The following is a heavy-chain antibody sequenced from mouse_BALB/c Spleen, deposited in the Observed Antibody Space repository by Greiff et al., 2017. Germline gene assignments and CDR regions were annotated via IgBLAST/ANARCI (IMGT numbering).Heavy chain of an antibody. CDR1: GFNIKDTY. V-gene: IGHV14-3*02. D-gene: IGHD1-1*01. J-gene: IGHJ4*01. Sequence: DVKLQESGAELVKPGASVKLSCTASGFNIKDTYMHWVKQRPEQGLEWIGRIDPANGNTKYDPKFQGKATITADTSSNTAYLQLSSLTSEDTAVYYCAFYYGYAMDYWGQGTSVTVSS. CDR2: IDPANGNT. CDR3: AFYYGYAMDY.